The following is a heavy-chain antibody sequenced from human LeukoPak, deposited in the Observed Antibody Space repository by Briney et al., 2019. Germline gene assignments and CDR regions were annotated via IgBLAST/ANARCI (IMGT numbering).Heavy chain of an antibody. Sequence: GASVKVSCKASGYTFTSYGISWVRQAPGQGLEWMGWISAYNGNTNYAQKLQGRVTMTTDTSTSTAHMELRSLRSDDTAVYYCARIDKAGLWFGVQFDYWGQGTLVTVSS. CDR2: ISAYNGNT. CDR1: GYTFTSYG. V-gene: IGHV1-18*01. D-gene: IGHD3-10*01. CDR3: ARIDKAGLWFGVQFDY. J-gene: IGHJ4*02.